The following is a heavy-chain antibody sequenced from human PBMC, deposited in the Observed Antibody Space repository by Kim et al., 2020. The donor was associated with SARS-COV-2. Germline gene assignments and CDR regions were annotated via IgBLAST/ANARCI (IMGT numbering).Heavy chain of an antibody. D-gene: IGHD3-22*01. CDR3: ASNYYGSNNWFDP. Sequence: YAYSREGRFTISKDHTKNSLYLQMNSLGAENTAFYYCASNYYGSNNWFDPWGQGTLVTVSS. V-gene: IGHV3-11*03. J-gene: IGHJ5*02.